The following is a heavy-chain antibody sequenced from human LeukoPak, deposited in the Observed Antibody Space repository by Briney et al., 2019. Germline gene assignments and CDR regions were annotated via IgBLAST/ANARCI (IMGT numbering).Heavy chain of an antibody. Sequence: PSETLSLTCTVSGGSISRYYWSWIRQPAGKGLEWIGRIYTSGSTNYNPSLKSRVTISVDKSKNQFSLKLSSVTAADTAVYYCARGGGQQLVGGYYYYYYMDVWGKGTTVTVSS. CDR3: ARGGGQQLVGGYYYYYYMDV. CDR1: GGSISRYY. J-gene: IGHJ6*03. D-gene: IGHD6-13*01. V-gene: IGHV4-4*07. CDR2: IYTSGST.